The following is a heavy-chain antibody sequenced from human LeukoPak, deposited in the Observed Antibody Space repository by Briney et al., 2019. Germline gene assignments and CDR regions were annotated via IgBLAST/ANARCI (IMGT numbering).Heavy chain of an antibody. Sequence: ASVKVSCKASGYTFTSYGISWVRQAPGQGLEWMGWISAYNGNTNYAQKLQGRVTMTTDTSTSTAYMELRSLRSDDTAVYYCARKRELRYFNWLLTPPDAFDIWGQGTMVTVSS. CDR2: ISAYNGNT. CDR3: ARKRELRYFNWLLTPPDAFDI. V-gene: IGHV1-18*01. CDR1: GYTFTSYG. D-gene: IGHD3-9*01. J-gene: IGHJ3*02.